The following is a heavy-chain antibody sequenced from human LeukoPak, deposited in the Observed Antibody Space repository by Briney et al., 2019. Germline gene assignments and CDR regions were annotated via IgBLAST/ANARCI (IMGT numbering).Heavy chain of an antibody. CDR1: GFTFSSYS. Sequence: PGGSLRLSCAASGFTFSSYSMNWVRQAPGKGLEWVSYISSSGSTTYYADSVKGRFTISRDNAKNSLYLQMNSLRAEDTAVYYCARDKGEYAFDIWGQGTMVTVSS. V-gene: IGHV3-48*04. CDR3: ARDKGEYAFDI. CDR2: ISSSGSTT. J-gene: IGHJ3*02.